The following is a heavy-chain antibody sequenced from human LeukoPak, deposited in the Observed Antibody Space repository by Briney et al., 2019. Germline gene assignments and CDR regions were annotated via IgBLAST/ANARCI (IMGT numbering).Heavy chain of an antibody. Sequence: SETLSLTCSVSGGLISSSGNFYWGWIRQVPGKGLEWIWSVYYTGYSYDNPSLKSRVTVSVDTSKNQFSLKLNSVTAADTAIYYCARQGAITARRTHYYATDVWGPGTTVTVSS. D-gene: IGHD1-20*01. CDR2: VYYTGYS. CDR3: ARQGAITARRTHYYATDV. V-gene: IGHV4-39*01. CDR1: GGLISSSGNFY. J-gene: IGHJ6*02.